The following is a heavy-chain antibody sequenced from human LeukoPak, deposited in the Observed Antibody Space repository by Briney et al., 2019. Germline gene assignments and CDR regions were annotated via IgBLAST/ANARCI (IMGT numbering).Heavy chain of an antibody. D-gene: IGHD3-9*01. CDR1: GYTFTSYD. V-gene: IGHV1-8*01. J-gene: IGHJ4*02. Sequence: ASVTVSYKASGYTFTSYDINWVRQATGQGLEWMGWMNPNSGNTGQAQKFQGRITTTRNTSISTAYMELSSLRPEDTAVYYCAKYKSGDYFDSGKRYYFDQWGQGTPVTVSS. CDR2: MNPNSGNT. CDR3: AKYKSGDYFDSGKRYYFDQ.